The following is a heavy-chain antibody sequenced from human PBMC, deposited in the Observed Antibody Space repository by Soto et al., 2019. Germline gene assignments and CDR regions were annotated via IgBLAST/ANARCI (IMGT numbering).Heavy chain of an antibody. CDR1: GFTFSSYG. V-gene: IGHV3-30*18. D-gene: IGHD2-21*02. J-gene: IGHJ4*02. CDR2: ISYDGSNK. Sequence: QVQLVESGGGVVQPGRSLRLSCAASGFTFSSYGMHWVRQAPGKGLEWVAVISYDGSNKYYADSVKGRFTISRDNSKNTLYLQMNSLRDEDTAVYYCAKGVTLLGGVDYWGQGTLVTVSS. CDR3: AKGVTLLGGVDY.